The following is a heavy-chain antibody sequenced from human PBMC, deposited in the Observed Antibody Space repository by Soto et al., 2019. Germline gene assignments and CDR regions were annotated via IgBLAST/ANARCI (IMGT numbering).Heavy chain of an antibody. CDR1: GYTFTGYY. CDR2: INPNSGGT. Sequence: VASVKVSCKASGYTFTGYYMHWVRQAPGQGLEWMGWINPNSGGTNYAQKFQGWVTMTRDTSISTAYMELSRLRSDDTAVYYCAVPSGYYYYGMDVWGQGTTVTVSS. V-gene: IGHV1-2*04. CDR3: AVPSGYYYYGMDV. D-gene: IGHD3-10*01. J-gene: IGHJ6*02.